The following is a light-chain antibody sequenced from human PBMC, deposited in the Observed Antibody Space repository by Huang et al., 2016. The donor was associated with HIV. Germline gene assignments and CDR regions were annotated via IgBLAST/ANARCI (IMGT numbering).Light chain of an antibody. J-gene: IGKJ4*01. CDR2: DAS. CDR1: QGVSSF. CDR3: QQVGT. V-gene: IGKV3-11*01. Sequence: EIVLTQSPATVSLSPGERATLSCRASQGVSSFLAWYQQKPGQAPRLLIYDASNRATGIPARFSGSGSGTDFTLTISSLEPEDFAVYYCQQVGTFGGGTKVEIK.